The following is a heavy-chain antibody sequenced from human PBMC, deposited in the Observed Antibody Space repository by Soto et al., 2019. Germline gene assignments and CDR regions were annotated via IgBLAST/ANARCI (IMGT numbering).Heavy chain of an antibody. J-gene: IGHJ6*02. CDR2: IWYDGSNK. CDR3: AREQHSSSWYYYYYGMDV. Sequence: QVQLVESGGGVVQPGRSLRLSCAASGFTFSSYGMHWVRQAPGKGLEWVAVIWYDGSNKYYADSVKGRFTISRDNSKNTLYLQMNSLRAEDTAVYYCAREQHSSSWYYYYYGMDVWGQGTTVTVSS. V-gene: IGHV3-33*01. CDR1: GFTFSSYG. D-gene: IGHD6-13*01.